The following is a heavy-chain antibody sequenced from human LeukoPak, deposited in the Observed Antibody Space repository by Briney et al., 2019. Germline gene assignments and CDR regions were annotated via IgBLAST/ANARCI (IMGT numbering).Heavy chain of an antibody. D-gene: IGHD4-11*01. CDR3: ARDRVRGNSNPFFDY. CDR2: IYYSGST. J-gene: IGHJ4*02. CDR1: GGSISGSSYY. Sequence: SETLSLTCTVSGGSISGSSYYWGWIRQPPGKGLEWIGYIYYSGSTNYNPSLKSRVTVSVDTSKNQFSLKLSSVTAADTAVYYCARDRVRGNSNPFFDYWGQGTLVTVSS. V-gene: IGHV4-61*01.